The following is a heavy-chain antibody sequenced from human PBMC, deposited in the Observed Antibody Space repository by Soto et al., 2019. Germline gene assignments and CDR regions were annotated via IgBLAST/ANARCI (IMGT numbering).Heavy chain of an antibody. CDR3: ARDLGLGYNSTFDY. V-gene: IGHV3-23*01. CDR2: IRSSGEGT. CDR1: GFIFSSYG. J-gene: IGHJ4*02. D-gene: IGHD1-1*01. Sequence: PGGSLRLSCAASGFIFSSYGMSWVRQAPGEGLEWVSSIRSSGEGTFYADSVKGRFTISRDNAKNTLYLQMNSLRAEDTAVYYCARDLGLGYNSTFDYWGQGTLVTVSS.